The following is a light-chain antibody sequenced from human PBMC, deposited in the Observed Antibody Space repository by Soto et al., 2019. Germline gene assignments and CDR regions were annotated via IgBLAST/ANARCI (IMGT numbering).Light chain of an antibody. CDR1: RSVDSSY. CDR3: QQYGSSGT. CDR2: GAS. V-gene: IGKV3-20*01. Sequence: EIVLTQSPGTLSLSPGERATLSCRASRSVDSSYLAWYQQKPGQAPRLLIYGASSRATGIPDRFSGSGSGTDFTLTISRLEPEDFVVYYCQQYGSSGTFGQGTKVDIK. J-gene: IGKJ1*01.